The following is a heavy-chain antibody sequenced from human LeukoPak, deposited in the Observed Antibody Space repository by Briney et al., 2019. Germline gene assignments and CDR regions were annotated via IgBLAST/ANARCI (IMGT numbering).Heavy chain of an antibody. Sequence: GGSLRLPCAASGFSFSSHSMNWVRQAPGKGLEWVSYISSSSSYKYYADSVKGRFTISRDNAKNSLYLQMNSLRAEDTAVYYCARGGAAAGLDAFDIWGQGTMVTVSS. CDR1: GFSFSSHS. CDR3: ARGGAAAGLDAFDI. CDR2: ISSSSSYK. V-gene: IGHV3-21*01. J-gene: IGHJ3*02. D-gene: IGHD6-13*01.